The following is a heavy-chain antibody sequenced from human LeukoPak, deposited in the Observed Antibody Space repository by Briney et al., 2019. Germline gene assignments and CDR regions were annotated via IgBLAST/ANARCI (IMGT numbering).Heavy chain of an antibody. CDR1: GYTLTSYG. D-gene: IGHD6-19*01. J-gene: IGHJ3*02. Sequence: ASVKVSCKASGYTLTSYGISWVRQAPGQGLEWMGWISAYNGNTNYAQKLQGRVTMTTDTSTSTAYMELRSLRSDDTAVYYCARDLAVAGTDAFDIWGQGTMVTVSS. CDR3: ARDLAVAGTDAFDI. V-gene: IGHV1-18*01. CDR2: ISAYNGNT.